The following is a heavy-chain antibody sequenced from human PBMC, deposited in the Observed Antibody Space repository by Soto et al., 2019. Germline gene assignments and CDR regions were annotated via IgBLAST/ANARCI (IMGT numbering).Heavy chain of an antibody. J-gene: IGHJ4*02. CDR1: GFTFSSYA. V-gene: IGHV3-23*01. D-gene: IGHD2-15*01. CDR3: AKDTRIVVVVAATH. CDR2: ISGSGGST. Sequence: EVQLLESGGGLVQPGGSLRLSCAASGFTFSSYAMSWVRQAPGKGLEWVSAISGSGGSTYYADSVKGRFTISRDNSKNTLYLQMNSLRAEDTDVYYCAKDTRIVVVVAATHWGQGTLVTVSS.